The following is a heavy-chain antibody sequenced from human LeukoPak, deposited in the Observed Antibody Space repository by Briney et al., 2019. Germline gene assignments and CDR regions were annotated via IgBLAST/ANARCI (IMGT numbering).Heavy chain of an antibody. V-gene: IGHV4-39*01. CDR3: ARHRSGGNTCYDFWSGYYQYDAFDI. J-gene: IGHJ3*02. D-gene: IGHD3-3*01. CDR2: IYYSGST. Sequence: SETLSLTCTVSGGSISSYYWGWIRQPPGKGLEWIESIYYSGSTYYNPSLKSRVTISVDTSKNQFSLKLSSVTAADTAVYYCARHRSGGNTCYDFWSGYYQYDAFDIWGQGTMVTVSS. CDR1: GGSISSYY.